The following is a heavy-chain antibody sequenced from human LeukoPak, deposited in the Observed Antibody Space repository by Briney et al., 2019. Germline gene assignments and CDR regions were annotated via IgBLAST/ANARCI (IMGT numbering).Heavy chain of an antibody. Sequence: GGSLRLSCVAAGFTFGGYAMNWDRQAPGKGREWLSHISSTGMTIYYADSVKGRLTTSRDNAKNSLYLQMNSLRAEDTAIYYCAKSDPYGDSLIEIWGQGALVTVSS. D-gene: IGHD4-17*01. CDR1: GFTFGGYA. V-gene: IGHV3-48*03. J-gene: IGHJ4*02. CDR3: AKSDPYGDSLIEI. CDR2: ISSTGMTI.